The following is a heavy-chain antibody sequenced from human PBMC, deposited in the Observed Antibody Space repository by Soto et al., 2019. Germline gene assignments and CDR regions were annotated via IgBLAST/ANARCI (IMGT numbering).Heavy chain of an antibody. D-gene: IGHD2-21*02. J-gene: IGHJ6*02. V-gene: IGHV4-59*01. CDR2: MYNTGST. CDR3: ARDLWGYCGTDCYPLDV. CDR1: GGTISRYY. Sequence: QVQLQESGPGLVKPSETLSLTCTVSGGTISRYYWSWIRQPPGKGLEWIGYMYNTGSTVYNPSFKRRVTISVDTSKNQFSLKLHSVTAAATAVYYCARDLWGYCGTDCYPLDVWGQGTTVTVSS.